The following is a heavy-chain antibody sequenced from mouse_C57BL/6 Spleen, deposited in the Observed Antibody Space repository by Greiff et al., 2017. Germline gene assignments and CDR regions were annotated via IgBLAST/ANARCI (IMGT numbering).Heavy chain of an antibody. CDR1: GYTFTSYW. J-gene: IGHJ1*03. D-gene: IGHD1-1*01. CDR3: ARSYYGSSYWYFDV. CDR2: IYPGSGST. V-gene: IGHV1-55*01. Sequence: QVQLQQPGAELVKPGASVKMSCKASGYTFTSYWITWVKQRPGQGLEWIGDIYPGSGSTNYNEKFKSKATLTADTSSSTAYMQLSSLTSEDSAVYYCARSYYGSSYWYFDVWGTGTRVTVAA.